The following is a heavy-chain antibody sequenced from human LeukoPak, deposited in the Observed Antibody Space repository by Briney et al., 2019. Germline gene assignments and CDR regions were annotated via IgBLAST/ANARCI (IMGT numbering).Heavy chain of an antibody. Sequence: GGSLRLSCAASGFTFSNYAMHWVRQAPGRGLEWVAVISYDGSNKYYADSVKGRFTISRDNSKNTLYLQMNSLRAEDTAVYYCARSQPYYYDSNGYYYVYWGQGTLVTVSS. CDR1: GFTFSNYA. D-gene: IGHD3-22*01. J-gene: IGHJ4*02. CDR3: ARSQPYYYDSNGYYYVY. V-gene: IGHV3-30-3*01. CDR2: ISYDGSNK.